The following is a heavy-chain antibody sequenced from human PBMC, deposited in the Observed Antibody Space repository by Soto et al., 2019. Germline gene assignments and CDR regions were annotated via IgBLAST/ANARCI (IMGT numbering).Heavy chain of an antibody. CDR3: AREGRILPPGGIFGVPEGYYYYMDV. V-gene: IGHV3-48*01. Sequence: GGSLRLSCAASGFTFSSYSMNWVRQAPGKGLEWVSYISSSSSTIYYADSVKGRFTISRDNAKNSLYLQMNSLRAEDTAVYYCAREGRILPPGGIFGVPEGYYYYMDVWGKGTTVTVSS. J-gene: IGHJ6*03. CDR1: GFTFSSYS. CDR2: ISSSSSTI. D-gene: IGHD3-3*01.